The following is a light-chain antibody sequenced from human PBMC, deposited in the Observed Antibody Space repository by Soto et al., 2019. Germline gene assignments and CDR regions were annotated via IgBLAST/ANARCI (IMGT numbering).Light chain of an antibody. J-gene: IGKJ4*01. CDR2: DAS. CDR1: QSISSW. V-gene: IGKV1-5*01. CDR3: QQYNSYPLT. Sequence: DIQMTQSPSTLSASVGDRVTITCPASQSISSWLAWYQQKPGKASKLLIYDASSLESGVPSRFSGSGSGTEFTLTISSLQPDDFATYYCQQYNSYPLTFGGGTKVDIK.